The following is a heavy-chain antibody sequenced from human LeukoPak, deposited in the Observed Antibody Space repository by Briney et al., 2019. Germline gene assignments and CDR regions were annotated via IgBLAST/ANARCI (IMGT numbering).Heavy chain of an antibody. CDR2: INHSGST. D-gene: IGHD4-4*01. J-gene: IGHJ5*02. V-gene: IGHV4-34*01. CDR3: AATTVTAGFDP. CDR1: GGSFSGYY. Sequence: PSETLSLTCAVCGGSFSGYYWSWIRQPPGKGLEWIGEINHSGSTNYNPSLKSRVTISVDTSKHQFSLKLSSVTAADTAVYYCAATTVTAGFDPWGQGTLVTVSS.